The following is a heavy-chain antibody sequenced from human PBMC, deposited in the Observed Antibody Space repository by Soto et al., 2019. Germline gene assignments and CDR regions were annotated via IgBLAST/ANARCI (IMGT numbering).Heavy chain of an antibody. CDR3: ARDLAAAGRGHYYYYGMDV. D-gene: IGHD6-13*01. CDR2: IIPIFGTA. J-gene: IGHJ6*02. Sequence: QVQLVQSGAEVKKPGSSVKVSCKASGGTFSSYAISWVRQAAGQGLEWMGGIIPIFGTANYAQKFQGRVTITADESTSTAYMELSSLRSEDTAVYYCARDLAAAGRGHYYYYGMDVWGQGTTVTVSS. V-gene: IGHV1-69*01. CDR1: GGTFSSYA.